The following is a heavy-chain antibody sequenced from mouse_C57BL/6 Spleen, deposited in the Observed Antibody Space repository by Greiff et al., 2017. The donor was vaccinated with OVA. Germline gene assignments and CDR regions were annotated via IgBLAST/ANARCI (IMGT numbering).Heavy chain of an antibody. CDR3: ARGVGQYYFDY. J-gene: IGHJ2*01. Sequence: QVQLQQPGAELVRPGSSVKLSCKASGYTFTSYWMDWVKQRPGQGLEWIGNIYPSDSETHYNQKFKDKATLTVDKSSSTAYMQLSSLTSEDSAVYYCARGVGQYYFDYGGQGTTLTVSS. D-gene: IGHD3-3*01. CDR2: IYPSDSET. CDR1: GYTFTSYW. V-gene: IGHV1-61*01.